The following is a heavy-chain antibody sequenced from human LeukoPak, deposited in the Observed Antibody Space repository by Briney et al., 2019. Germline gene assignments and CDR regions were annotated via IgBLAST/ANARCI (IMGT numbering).Heavy chain of an antibody. CDR1: GGTFISYA. CDR2: IIPIFGTA. J-gene: IGHJ4*02. CDR3: ARSSSGTRSAGDY. D-gene: IGHD6-25*01. V-gene: IGHV1-69*05. Sequence: GASVKVSCKASGGTFISYAISWVRQAPGQGLEWMGGIIPIFGTANYAQKFQGRVTITTDESTSTAYMELSSLRSEDTAVYYCARSSSGTRSAGDYWGQGTLVTVSS.